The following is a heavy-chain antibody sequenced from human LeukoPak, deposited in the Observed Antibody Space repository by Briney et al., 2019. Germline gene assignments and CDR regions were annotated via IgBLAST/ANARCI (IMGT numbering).Heavy chain of an antibody. CDR3: IVVVEPPDSDGFDV. V-gene: IGHV3-74*01. J-gene: IGHJ3*01. Sequence: GGSLRLSCAASGFTFGNSWVHWVRQAPGKGLVWVSLINADGSTTSYADSVKGRFTISRDNARDTLSLEMNSLTIEDTAVYYCIVVVEPPDSDGFDVWGQGTMITVSS. CDR2: INADGSTT. CDR1: GFTFGNSW. D-gene: IGHD1-14*01.